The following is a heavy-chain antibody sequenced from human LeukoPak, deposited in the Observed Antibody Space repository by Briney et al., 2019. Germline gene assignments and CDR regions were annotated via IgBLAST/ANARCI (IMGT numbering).Heavy chain of an antibody. CDR2: INPNSGGT. CDR1: GYTFTSYY. D-gene: IGHD3-3*01. Sequence: ASVKVSCKASGYTFTSYYMHWVRQAPGQGLEWMGWINPNSGGTNYAQKFQGRVTMTRDTSISTAYMELSRLRSDDTAVYYCARSATLTIFGVVGYYFDYWGQGTLVTVSS. J-gene: IGHJ4*02. CDR3: ARSATLTIFGVVGYYFDY. V-gene: IGHV1-2*02.